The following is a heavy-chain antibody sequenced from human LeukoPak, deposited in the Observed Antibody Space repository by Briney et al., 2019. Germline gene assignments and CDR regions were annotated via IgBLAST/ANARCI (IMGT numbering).Heavy chain of an antibody. CDR3: ARDRDGGFAFDI. D-gene: IGHD2-15*01. J-gene: IGHJ3*02. Sequence: GGSLRLSCAASGFSFSNYVMRWVRQAPGKGLEYVSAIMSNGETRGYANSMKGRFTISRDNSKNTLYLQMGSLRAEDMAIYYCARDRDGGFAFDIWGQGTLVTVSS. CDR2: IMSNGETR. CDR1: GFSFSNYV. V-gene: IGHV3-64*01.